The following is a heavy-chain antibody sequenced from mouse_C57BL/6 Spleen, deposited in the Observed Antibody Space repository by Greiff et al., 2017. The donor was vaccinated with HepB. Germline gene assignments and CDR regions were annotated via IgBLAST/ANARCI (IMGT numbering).Heavy chain of an antibody. Sequence: QVQLQQSGAELVRPGTSVKMSCKASGYTFTNYWIGWAKQRPGHGLEWIGDIYPGGGYTNYNEKFKGKATLTADKSSSTAYMQFSSLTSEDSAIYYCARSFYYYGSSSWYFHVWGQGPRSPSPQ. CDR2: IYPGGGYT. CDR3: ARSFYYYGSSSWYFHV. D-gene: IGHD1-1*01. CDR1: GYTFTNYW. V-gene: IGHV1-63*01. J-gene: IGHJ1*03.